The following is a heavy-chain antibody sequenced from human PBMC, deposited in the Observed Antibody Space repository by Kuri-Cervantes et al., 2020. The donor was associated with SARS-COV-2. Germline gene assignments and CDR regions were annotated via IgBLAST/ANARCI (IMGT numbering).Heavy chain of an antibody. J-gene: IGHJ6*02. Sequence: GGSLRLSCAASGFTSSSYWMSWVRQAPGKGLEWVANIKQDGSEKYYVDSVKGRFTISRDNAKNSLYLQMNSLRAEDTAVYYCARDRRVQLGRVYYGMDVWGQGTTVTVSS. CDR1: GFTSSSYW. CDR2: IKQDGSEK. V-gene: IGHV3-7*05. CDR3: ARDRRVQLGRVYYGMDV. D-gene: IGHD6-6*01.